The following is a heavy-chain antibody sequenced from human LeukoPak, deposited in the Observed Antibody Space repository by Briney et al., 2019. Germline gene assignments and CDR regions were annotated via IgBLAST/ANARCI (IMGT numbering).Heavy chain of an antibody. V-gene: IGHV3-74*01. Sequence: PGGSLRLSCAASGFTFSSYWMHWVRQAPGKGLVWVSRINSDGSSTSYADSVKGRFTISRDSAKNTLYLQMNSLRAEDTAVYYCARSLQYHYYGMDVWGQGTTVTVSS. CDR2: INSDGSST. J-gene: IGHJ6*02. CDR3: ARSLQYHYYGMDV. CDR1: GFTFSSYW. D-gene: IGHD5-24*01.